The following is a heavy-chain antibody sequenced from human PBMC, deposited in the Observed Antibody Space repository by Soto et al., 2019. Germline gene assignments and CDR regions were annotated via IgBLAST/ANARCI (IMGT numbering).Heavy chain of an antibody. Sequence: SVKVSCKASGGTFSSYAISWVRQAPGQGLEWMGGIIPIFGTANYAQKFQGRVTITADESTSTAYMELSSLRSEDTAVYYCASSLGYCSGGSCYGTRYYYYGMDVWGQGTTVTAP. V-gene: IGHV1-69*13. CDR3: ASSLGYCSGGSCYGTRYYYYGMDV. CDR1: GGTFSSYA. D-gene: IGHD2-15*01. CDR2: IIPIFGTA. J-gene: IGHJ6*02.